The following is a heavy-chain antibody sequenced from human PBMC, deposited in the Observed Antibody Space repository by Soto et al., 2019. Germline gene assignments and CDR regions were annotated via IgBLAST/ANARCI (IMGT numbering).Heavy chain of an antibody. Sequence: GGSLRLSCAASGLPVSSNYMSWVRPAPGKGLEWVSAISGSGVSTYYADSVKGRFTISRDNSKNTLYLQMNSLRAEDTAVYYCAKSPGMYYYDSSGYYHYDYWGQGTLVTVSS. CDR3: AKSPGMYYYDSSGYYHYDY. CDR2: ISGSGVST. V-gene: IGHV3-23*01. D-gene: IGHD3-22*01. CDR1: GLPVSSNY. J-gene: IGHJ4*02.